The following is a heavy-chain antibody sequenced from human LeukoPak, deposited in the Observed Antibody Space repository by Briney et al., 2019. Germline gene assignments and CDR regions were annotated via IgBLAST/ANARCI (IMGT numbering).Heavy chain of an antibody. V-gene: IGHV3-74*01. D-gene: IGHD3-16*01. CDR2: ISTDGSGT. J-gene: IGHJ5*02. CDR3: ARTRTLPIAGGFDT. CDR1: GFTFSSYW. Sequence: GGSLRLSCAASGFTFSSYWMHWVRQGPGKGLVWVSRISTDGSGTDYADSVKGRFTISRENAKNTLYLQMNSLRAEDTAVYYCARTRTLPIAGGFDTWGQGSLVTVSS.